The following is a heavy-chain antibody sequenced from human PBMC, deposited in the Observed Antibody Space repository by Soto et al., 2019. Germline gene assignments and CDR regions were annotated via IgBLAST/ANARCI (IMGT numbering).Heavy chain of an antibody. CDR3: ARDTPPLHSQSFDH. Sequence: ASVKVSCKASGYNFIGYFIHWVRQAPGQGPEWMGWINSNSGGTMYAEKFQGRVTMTRDASIRVVYLELSGLTSDDTAVYYCARDTPPLHSQSFDHWGQGALVTVSS. CDR2: INSNSGGT. D-gene: IGHD2-15*01. J-gene: IGHJ4*02. CDR1: GYNFIGYF. V-gene: IGHV1-2*02.